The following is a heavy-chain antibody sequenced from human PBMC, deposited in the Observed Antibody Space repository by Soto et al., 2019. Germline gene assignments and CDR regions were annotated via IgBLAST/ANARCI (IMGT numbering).Heavy chain of an antibody. V-gene: IGHV1-69*13. J-gene: IGHJ6*02. D-gene: IGHD2-15*01. CDR1: GGTVRSYA. CDR2: IISIFGTA. CDR3: ARAMLLRSHYYYYYCGMDV. Sequence: SSVKVSCKASGGTVRSYAISWVRQAPGQGLEWVGGIISIFGTANYAQKFQGRVTITADESTNTAYMELSSLRSEDTAVYYCARAMLLRSHYYYYYCGMDVWGQGTTVTVSS.